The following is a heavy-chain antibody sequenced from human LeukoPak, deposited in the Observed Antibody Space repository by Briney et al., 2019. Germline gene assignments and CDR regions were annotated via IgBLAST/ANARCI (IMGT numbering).Heavy chain of an antibody. CDR3: ARGYDSGSYYQF. CDR2: INRGEST. CDR1: GGSFSGYY. Sequence: PSETLSLTCAVYGGSFSGYYWSWIRQPPGKGLEWIGEINRGESTSYVPSLKSRVTVSLDTSKKQFSLKLTSVTAADTGVYYCARGYDSGSYYQFWGQGTLVTVSS. V-gene: IGHV4-34*01. J-gene: IGHJ1*01. D-gene: IGHD3-10*01.